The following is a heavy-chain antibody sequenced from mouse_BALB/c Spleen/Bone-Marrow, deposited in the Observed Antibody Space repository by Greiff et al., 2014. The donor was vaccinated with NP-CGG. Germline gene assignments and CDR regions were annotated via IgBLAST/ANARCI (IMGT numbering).Heavy chain of an antibody. CDR1: GFTFNSNT. CDR2: ITDGGGAT. CDR3: TRPRYPFYAMDS. V-gene: IGHV5-12-2*01. Sequence: DVKLVESGGGLVQPGGSLKLSCAASGFTFNSNTMSWVRQTPEKRLEWVAHITDGGGATYYLDTVKGRFTISRDSAKNTLYLQMSSLKSEDTAMYYCTRPRYPFYAMDSWGQGTSVTVSS. J-gene: IGHJ4*01. D-gene: IGHD2-14*01.